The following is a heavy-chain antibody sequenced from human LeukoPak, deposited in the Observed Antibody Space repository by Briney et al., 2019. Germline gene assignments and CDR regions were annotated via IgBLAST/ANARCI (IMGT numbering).Heavy chain of an antibody. D-gene: IGHD2-2*01. CDR2: IKTDGTST. CDR3: ARDLGYCSGTSCSGLDY. J-gene: IGHJ4*02. V-gene: IGHV3-74*01. Sequence: GGSLRLSCAASGFTFSSYWMHWVRQAPGKGLVWVSRIKTDGTSTSYADSVKGRFTISRDNAKSTLYLQMNSLRAEDTAVYYCARDLGYCSGTSCSGLDYWGQATLVSVSS. CDR1: GFTFSSYW.